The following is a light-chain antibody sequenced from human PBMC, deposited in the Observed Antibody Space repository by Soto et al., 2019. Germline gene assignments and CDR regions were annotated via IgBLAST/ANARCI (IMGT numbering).Light chain of an antibody. V-gene: IGKV1-33*01. CDR3: PQYDDFPLT. Sequence: DIEMTQSPSSLSASVGDRVTITCQASQDISNYLNWYQQKTGRAPKLLIYDASNLESGVSSRFSGSRSGTDFSLNINSLQHDEFATYYCPQYDDFPLTFGQGTRLE. J-gene: IGKJ5*01. CDR2: DAS. CDR1: QDISNY.